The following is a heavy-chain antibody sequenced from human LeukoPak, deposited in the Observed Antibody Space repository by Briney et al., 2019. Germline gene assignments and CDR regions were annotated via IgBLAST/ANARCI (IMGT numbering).Heavy chain of an antibody. CDR1: RFTFSSYS. J-gene: IGHJ4*02. CDR3: AKAAVPMTTVATSDY. CDR2: ISGSGGST. V-gene: IGHV3-23*01. Sequence: GGSLRLSCAASRFTFSSYSMSWVRQAPGKGLEWVSAISGSGGSTYYADSVKGRFTISRDNSKNTLYLQMNSLRAEDTAVYYCAKAAVPMTTVATSDYWGQGTLVTVSS. D-gene: IGHD4-17*01.